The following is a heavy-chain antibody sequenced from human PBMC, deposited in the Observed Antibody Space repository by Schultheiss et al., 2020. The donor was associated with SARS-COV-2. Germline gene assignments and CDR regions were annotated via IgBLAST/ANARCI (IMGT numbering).Heavy chain of an antibody. J-gene: IGHJ4*02. V-gene: IGHV3-21*01. CDR1: GFTFSSYE. CDR2: ISSSSSYI. CDR3: ARDRLGITGTTYCDY. D-gene: IGHD1-7*01. Sequence: GGSLRLSCAASGFTFSSYEMNWVRQAPGKGLEWVSSISSSSSYIYYADSVKGRFTISRDNSKNTLYLQMNSLRAEDTAVYYCARDRLGITGTTYCDYWGQGTLVTVSS.